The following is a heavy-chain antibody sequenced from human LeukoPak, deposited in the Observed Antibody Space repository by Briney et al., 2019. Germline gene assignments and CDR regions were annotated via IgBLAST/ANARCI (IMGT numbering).Heavy chain of an antibody. J-gene: IGHJ5*02. Sequence: GASVKVSYKASGYTFTSYYMHWVGQAPGQGLEWMGIINASGGSRSYAQKFQGRVTMTRDMSTSTVYMELCSLRSEDTAVYYCARDLGAAAAGGLGWFDPWGQGTLVTVSS. CDR2: INASGGSR. D-gene: IGHD6-13*01. V-gene: IGHV1-46*01. CDR1: GYTFTSYY. CDR3: ARDLGAAAAGGLGWFDP.